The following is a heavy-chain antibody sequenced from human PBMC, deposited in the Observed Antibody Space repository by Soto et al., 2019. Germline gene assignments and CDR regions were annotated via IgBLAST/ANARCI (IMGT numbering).Heavy chain of an antibody. CDR2: IIPILGIA. J-gene: IGHJ6*03. V-gene: IGHV1-69*02. Sequence: SVKVSCKSSGGTFSSYTISCVRQAPGQGLEWMGRIIPILGIANYAQKFQGRVTVTADKSTSTAYMELSSLRSEDTAVYYCARGNPMRGLAAAGIRNYYYYMDVWGKGTTVTVSS. D-gene: IGHD6-13*01. CDR3: ARGNPMRGLAAAGIRNYYYYMDV. CDR1: GGTFSSYT.